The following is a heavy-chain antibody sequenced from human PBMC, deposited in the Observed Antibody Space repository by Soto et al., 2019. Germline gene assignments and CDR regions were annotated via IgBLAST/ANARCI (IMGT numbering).Heavy chain of an antibody. J-gene: IGHJ4*02. CDR1: GGSISSGGYS. CDR2: IHHSGST. Sequence: SSETLSLTCAVSGGSISSGGYSWSWIRQASGKGLEWIAYIHHSGSTYYNPSLRSRVTISADTSKNQFSLRLTSVTAADTAVYFCARATPAGSADFWGQGTLVTVSS. CDR3: ARATPAGSADF. V-gene: IGHV4-30-2*05. D-gene: IGHD2-2*01.